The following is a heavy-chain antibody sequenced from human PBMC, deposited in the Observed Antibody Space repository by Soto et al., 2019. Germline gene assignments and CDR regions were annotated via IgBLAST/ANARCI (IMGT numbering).Heavy chain of an antibody. V-gene: IGHV4-59*01. CDR3: ARDQRAYYGDYRFDY. D-gene: IGHD4-17*01. CDR2: IYYSGST. J-gene: IGHJ4*02. Sequence: GKGLEWIGYIYYSGSTNYNPSLKSRVTISVDTSKNQFSLKLSSVTAADTAVYYCARDQRAYYGDYRFDYRGQGTLVTVSS.